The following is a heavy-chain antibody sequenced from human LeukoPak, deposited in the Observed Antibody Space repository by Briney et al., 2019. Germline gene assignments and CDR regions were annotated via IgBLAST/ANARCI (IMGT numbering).Heavy chain of an antibody. Sequence: GGSPRLSCSASGFTFSSYAMHWVRQAPGKGLDYISGITNNGGTSYHADSVKGRFTISRDNSKNTLYLQMSSLRAEDTAVYYCVKVSSTVGATYFDYWGQGTLVTVSS. D-gene: IGHD1-26*01. V-gene: IGHV3-64D*06. J-gene: IGHJ4*02. CDR1: GFTFSSYA. CDR2: ITNNGGTS. CDR3: VKVSSTVGATYFDY.